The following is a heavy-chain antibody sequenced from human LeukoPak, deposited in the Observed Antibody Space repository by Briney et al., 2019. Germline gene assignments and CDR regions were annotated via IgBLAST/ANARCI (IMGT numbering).Heavy chain of an antibody. CDR3: ARGRNYDKGTNYYYYMDV. D-gene: IGHD3-22*01. J-gene: IGHJ6*03. CDR2: IYHSGST. V-gene: IGHV4-4*02. CDR1: GGSISSSNW. Sequence: PSETLSLTCAVSGGSISSSNWWSWVRQPPGKGLEWIGEIYHSGSTNYNPSLKSRVTISVDTSKNQFSLKLSSVTAADTAVYYCARGRNYDKGTNYYYYMDVWGKGTTVTVSS.